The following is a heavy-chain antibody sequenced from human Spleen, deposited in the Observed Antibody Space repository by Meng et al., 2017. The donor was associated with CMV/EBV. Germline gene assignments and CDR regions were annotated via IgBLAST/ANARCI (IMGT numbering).Heavy chain of an antibody. V-gene: IGHV1-18*01. J-gene: IGHJ6*02. D-gene: IGHD6-25*01. CDR2: ISTYNGNI. CDR3: ARHLQRLDPESYCYNGMDV. Sequence: ASVKVSCKASGYTFTSYGITWVRQAPGQGLEWMGWISTYNGNINYAQKFQGRVTMTTDTSTNTAYMDLRSLRSDDTAVFYCARHLQRLDPESYCYNGMDVWGQGTTVTVSS. CDR1: GYTFTSYG.